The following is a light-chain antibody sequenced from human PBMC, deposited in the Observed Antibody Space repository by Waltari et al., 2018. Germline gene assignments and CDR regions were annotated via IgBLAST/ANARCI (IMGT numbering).Light chain of an antibody. CDR2: DTS. V-gene: IGKV3-11*01. CDR3: QERSNWPGGS. Sequence: EIVLTQSPATLSLSPGESATLSCRASQSGNTYLAWYQQKPGQAPSPLIYDTSNRATGSPARFVGSGSGTDFTLTISSLEAEDFAVYYCQERSNWPGGSFGGGTKVDIK. J-gene: IGKJ4*01. CDR1: QSGNTY.